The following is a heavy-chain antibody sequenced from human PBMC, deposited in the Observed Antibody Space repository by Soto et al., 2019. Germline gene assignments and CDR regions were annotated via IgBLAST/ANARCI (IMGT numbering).Heavy chain of an antibody. CDR3: ACTVDTAMVDYFYSGMDV. Sequence: SLILSCAASGFTFSSYGMHWVRQAPGKGLEWVAVISYDGSNKYYADSVKGRFTISRDNSKNTLYLQMNSLRAEDTAVYYCACTVDTAMVDYFYSGMDVWGQGNTVTV. CDR2: ISYDGSNK. V-gene: IGHV3-30*03. J-gene: IGHJ6*02. CDR1: GFTFSSYG. D-gene: IGHD5-18*01.